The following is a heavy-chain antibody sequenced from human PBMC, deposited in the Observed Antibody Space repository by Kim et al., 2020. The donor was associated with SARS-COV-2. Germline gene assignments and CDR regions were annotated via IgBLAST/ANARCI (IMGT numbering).Heavy chain of an antibody. V-gene: IGHV5-51*01. D-gene: IGHD5-12*01. Sequence: GESLKISCKGSGYSFTSYWIGWVRQMPGKGLEWMGIIYPGDSDTRYSPSFQGQVTISADKSISTAYLQWSSLKASDTAMYYCARLLTPSGYDLYYYYGMDVWGQGTTVTVSS. CDR2: IYPGDSDT. CDR3: ARLLTPSGYDLYYYYGMDV. J-gene: IGHJ6*02. CDR1: GYSFTSYW.